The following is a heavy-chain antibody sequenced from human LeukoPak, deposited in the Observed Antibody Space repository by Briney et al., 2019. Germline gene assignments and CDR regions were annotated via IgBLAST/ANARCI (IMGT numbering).Heavy chain of an antibody. CDR2: ISVSGNT. Sequence: GGSLRLSCAASGFTFSDYYMSWVRQAPGKGLEWVSAISVSGNTYHADSVKGRFTISRDSSKNTLYLQMNRLRAEDAAVYYCAKAPVTTCSGAYCYPFDYWGQGTLVTVSS. V-gene: IGHV3-23*01. D-gene: IGHD2-21*01. J-gene: IGHJ4*02. CDR3: AKAPVTTCSGAYCYPFDY. CDR1: GFTFSDYY.